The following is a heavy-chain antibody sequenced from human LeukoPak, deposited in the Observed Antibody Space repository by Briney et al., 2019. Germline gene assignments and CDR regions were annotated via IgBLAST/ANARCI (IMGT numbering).Heavy chain of an antibody. CDR3: AREYPGIAAAGMTLFDY. V-gene: IGHV3-74*01. Sequence: GGSLRLSCAVSGFTFRNYWMYWVRQAPGEALVWVSRISGDGSTTTCADTVKGRFTISRDNAKNTLYLQMNSLRAEDTAVYYCAREYPGIAAAGMTLFDYWGQGTLVTVSS. J-gene: IGHJ4*02. CDR1: GFTFRNYW. CDR2: ISGDGSTT. D-gene: IGHD6-13*01.